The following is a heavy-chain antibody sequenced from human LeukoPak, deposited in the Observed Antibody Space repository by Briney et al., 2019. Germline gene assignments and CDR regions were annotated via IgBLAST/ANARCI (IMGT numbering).Heavy chain of an antibody. D-gene: IGHD5-18*01. CDR1: GGSISSSSYY. CDR2: IYYSGST. CDR3: ARADISYGYYFDY. Sequence: SETLSLTCTVSGGSISSSSYYWGWIRQPPGKGLERIGSIYYSGSTYYNPSLKSRVTISVDTSKNQFSLKLSSVTAADTAVYYCARADISYGYYFDYWGQGTLVTVSS. V-gene: IGHV4-39*07. J-gene: IGHJ4*02.